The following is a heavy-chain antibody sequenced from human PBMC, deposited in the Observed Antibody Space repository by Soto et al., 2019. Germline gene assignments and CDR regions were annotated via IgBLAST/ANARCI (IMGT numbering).Heavy chain of an antibody. D-gene: IGHD3-3*01. CDR2: IWYDGSNK. J-gene: IGHJ6*02. CDR1: GFTFSSYG. CDR3: ARDQVKGVYYDFWSGYSHHSNYGMDL. Sequence: QVQLVESGGGVVQPGRSLRLSCAASGFTFSSYGMHWVRQAPGKGLEWVAVIWYDGSNKYDADSVKGRFTISRDNSKNTLYLQMNSLRAEDTAVYYCARDQVKGVYYDFWSGYSHHSNYGMDLWGQGTTVTVSS. V-gene: IGHV3-33*01.